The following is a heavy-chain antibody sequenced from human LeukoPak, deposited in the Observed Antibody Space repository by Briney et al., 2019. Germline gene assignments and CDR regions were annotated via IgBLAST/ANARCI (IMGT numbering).Heavy chain of an antibody. CDR1: GGSISSYY. J-gene: IGHJ6*02. D-gene: IGHD5-18*01. Sequence: KPSETLSLTCTVSGGSISSYYWSWIRQPAGKGLEWIGRIYTSGSTNYNPSLKSRVTMSVDTSKNQFSLKLSSVTAADTAVYYCARGRPWGYSYGYVDPNYYGMDVWGQGTTVTVSS. CDR2: IYTSGST. CDR3: ARGRPWGYSYGYVDPNYYGMDV. V-gene: IGHV4-4*07.